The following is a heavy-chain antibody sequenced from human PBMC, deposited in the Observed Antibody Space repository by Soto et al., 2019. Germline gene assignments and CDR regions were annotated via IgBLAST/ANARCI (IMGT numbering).Heavy chain of an antibody. Sequence: QVQLQESGPGLVKPSQTLSLTCTVSGGSISSGGYYWSWIRQHPGKGLEWIGYIYYSGSTYYNPSLKSRVTISVDTSKNQFSLRLSSVTAADTAVYYCERGGGIQLYQKFDPWGQGTLVTVSS. CDR2: IYYSGST. J-gene: IGHJ5*02. D-gene: IGHD5-18*01. CDR3: ERGGGIQLYQKFDP. V-gene: IGHV4-31*03. CDR1: GGSISSGGYY.